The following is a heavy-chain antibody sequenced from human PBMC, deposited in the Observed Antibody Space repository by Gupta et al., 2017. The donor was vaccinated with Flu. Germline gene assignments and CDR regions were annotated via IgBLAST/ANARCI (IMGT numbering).Heavy chain of an antibody. V-gene: IGHV3-48*02. J-gene: IGHJ4*02. D-gene: IGHD2-8*02. CDR2: IRSSGSSK. Sequence: EVKVVVSGGGLVQPGGSLRPPWSTSGFPFSGYSFNWGRQAPGKGLQWLSYIRSSGSSKYYADSVKRRFTISRDNAKNALYLQMNSLRDEDTAVYYCARDAAWSFDHWGQGTLVTVSS. CDR1: GFPFSGYS. CDR3: ARDAAWSFDH.